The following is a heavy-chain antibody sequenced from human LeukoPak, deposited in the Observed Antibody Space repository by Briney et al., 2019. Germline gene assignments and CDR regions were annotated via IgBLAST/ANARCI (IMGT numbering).Heavy chain of an antibody. CDR3: ARAPPNSSASWGYYGMDV. CDR2: IGIAGDT. CDR1: GFTFSSYD. J-gene: IGHJ6*02. V-gene: IGHV3-13*01. Sequence: GGSLRLSCAASGFTFSSYDMHWVRQTIGKGLEWVSSIGIAGDTYYPGSVQGRFTISRENAKNSLYLQMNSLRAGDTAVYYCARAPPNSSASWGYYGMDVWGQGTTVTVSS. D-gene: IGHD6-6*01.